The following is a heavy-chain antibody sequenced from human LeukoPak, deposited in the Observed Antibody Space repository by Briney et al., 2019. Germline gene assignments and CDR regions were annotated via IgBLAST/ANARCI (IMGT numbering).Heavy chain of an antibody. J-gene: IGHJ5*02. CDR1: GGSISSYY. CDR2: IDYSGTT. CDR3: ARADSSGWYFSGWFDP. D-gene: IGHD6-19*01. Sequence: PSETLSLTCTVSGGSISSYYWSWIRQPPGKGLEWIGYIDYSGTTFYNPSLKSRVTFSIDTSSNQFSLTLTSVTAADTAVYYCARADSSGWYFSGWFDPWGQGTLVTVSS. V-gene: IGHV4-59*12.